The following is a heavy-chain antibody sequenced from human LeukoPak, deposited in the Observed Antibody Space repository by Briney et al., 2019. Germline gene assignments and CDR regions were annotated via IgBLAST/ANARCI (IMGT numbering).Heavy chain of an antibody. CDR1: GFTFSGFY. CDR2: INPNSGGT. V-gene: IGHV1-2*02. D-gene: IGHD1-26*01. Sequence: ASVKVSCKASGFTFSGFYMHWVRQAPGQGLEWMGWINPNSGGTNYAQKFQGRVTMTRDTSISTAYMEPSRLRSDDTAVYYCAVLGSYAGLGDYWGQGTLVTVSS. J-gene: IGHJ4*02. CDR3: AVLGSYAGLGDY.